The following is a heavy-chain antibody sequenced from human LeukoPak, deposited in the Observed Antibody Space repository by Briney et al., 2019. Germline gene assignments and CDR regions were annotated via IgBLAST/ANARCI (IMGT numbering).Heavy chain of an antibody. Sequence: GGSLRLSCAASGFTFSSYGMHWVRQAPGKGLEWVAVISYDGSNKYYADSVKGRFTISRDNSKNTLYLQMNSLRAEDMAVYYCALSLAYCGGDCYSAYDYWGQGTLVTVSS. J-gene: IGHJ4*02. CDR1: GFTFSSYG. CDR3: ALSLAYCGGDCYSAYDY. CDR2: ISYDGSNK. D-gene: IGHD2-21*02. V-gene: IGHV3-30*03.